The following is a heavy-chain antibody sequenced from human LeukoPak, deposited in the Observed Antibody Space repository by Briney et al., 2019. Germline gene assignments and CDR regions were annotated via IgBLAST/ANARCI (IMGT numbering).Heavy chain of an antibody. J-gene: IGHJ6*02. CDR2: IIPIFGTA. CDR3: ARNIVVVPAAIYYYGMDV. D-gene: IGHD2-2*01. Sequence: GASVKVSCKASGGTFSSYAISWVRQAPGQGLEWMGGIIPIFGTANYAQKFQGRVTITADESTSTAYMELSSLRSEDTAVYYCARNIVVVPAAIYYYGMDVWGQGTTVTVSS. V-gene: IGHV1-69*01. CDR1: GGTFSSYA.